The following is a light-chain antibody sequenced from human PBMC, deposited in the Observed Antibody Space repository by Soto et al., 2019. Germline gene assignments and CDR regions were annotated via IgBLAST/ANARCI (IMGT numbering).Light chain of an antibody. CDR2: DVS. CDR3: SSYTSSSTVV. V-gene: IGLV2-14*01. CDR1: SSDVGGYNY. Sequence: QSALTQPASVSGSPGQSITLSCTGTSSDVGGYNYVSWYQQHPGKAPKLMIYDVSNRPSGVSNRDSGAKSGNTASLTISGLEAEDEADDSCSSYTSSSTVVFGGGTELTVL. J-gene: IGLJ2*01.